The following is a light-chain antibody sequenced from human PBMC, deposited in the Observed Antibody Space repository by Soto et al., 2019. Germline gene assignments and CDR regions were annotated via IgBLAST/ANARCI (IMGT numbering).Light chain of an antibody. V-gene: IGKV1-5*03. CDR1: QSISSW. CDR3: QQYNSYSQAT. Sequence: DIQMTQSPSTLSASVGDRVTITCRASQSISSWLAWYQQKPGKAPKLLIHKASDLESGVRSRFGGSGSGTEFTLTISSLQPDDFGTYYCQQYNSYSQATFGQGTKLEIK. J-gene: IGKJ2*01. CDR2: KAS.